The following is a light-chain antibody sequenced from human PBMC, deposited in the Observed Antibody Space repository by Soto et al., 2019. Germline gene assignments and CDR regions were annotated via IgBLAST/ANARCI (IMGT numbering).Light chain of an antibody. CDR2: AAS. Sequence: DIQLTQSPSFLSASVGDRVTITCRASQGLSSDLAWYQQKPGKAPKLLIYAASTLQSVVPSRFSGSGSGTEFTLTISSLQPEDCATYYCQQLNSYPITFGQGTRLEI. CDR1: QGLSSD. J-gene: IGKJ5*01. V-gene: IGKV1-9*01. CDR3: QQLNSYPIT.